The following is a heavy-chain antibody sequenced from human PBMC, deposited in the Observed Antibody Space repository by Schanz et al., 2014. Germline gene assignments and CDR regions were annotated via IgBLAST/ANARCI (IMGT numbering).Heavy chain of an antibody. J-gene: IGHJ4*02. CDR1: GYTFTTYA. Sequence: QVQLVQSGAEVKKPGASVRVSCKASGYTFTTYAMSWVRQAPGQGLEWVGWISVYTGNTKYGQKVQGRVTVTADTSTNTAYMALTDLRSDDTAVYYCARDRRFFDRDDLYYFDSWGQGTLVTVSS. CDR2: ISVYTGNT. V-gene: IGHV1-18*01. CDR3: ARDRRFFDRDDLYYFDS. D-gene: IGHD3-3*01.